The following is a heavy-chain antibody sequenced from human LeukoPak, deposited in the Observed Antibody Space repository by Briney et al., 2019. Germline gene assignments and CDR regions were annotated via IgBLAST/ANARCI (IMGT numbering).Heavy chain of an antibody. Sequence: SETLSLTCTVSGGSISSYYWSWIRQPPGKGLEWIGYIYYSGSTNYNPSLKSRVTISVDTSKNQFSLKLSSVTAADTAVYYCARKGIAVAAPLDYWGQGTLVTVSS. J-gene: IGHJ4*02. V-gene: IGHV4-59*01. D-gene: IGHD6-19*01. CDR2: IYYSGST. CDR3: ARKGIAVAAPLDY. CDR1: GGSISSYY.